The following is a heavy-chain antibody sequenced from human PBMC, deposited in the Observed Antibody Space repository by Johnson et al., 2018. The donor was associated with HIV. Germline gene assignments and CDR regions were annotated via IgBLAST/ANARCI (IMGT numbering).Heavy chain of an antibody. D-gene: IGHD5/OR15-5a*01. V-gene: IGHV3-30*04. CDR1: GFTFSSYA. J-gene: IGHJ3*02. CDR3: ARDHSVYDIPAGAFDI. CDR2: ISYDGSNK. Sequence: QMQLVESGGGLVQPGGSLRLSCAAPGFTFSSYAMHWVRQAPGKGLEWVAVISYDGSNKYSVDSVKGRFTISRDNAKNSLYLQMNSLRAEDTAVYYCARDHSVYDIPAGAFDIWGQGTMVTVSS.